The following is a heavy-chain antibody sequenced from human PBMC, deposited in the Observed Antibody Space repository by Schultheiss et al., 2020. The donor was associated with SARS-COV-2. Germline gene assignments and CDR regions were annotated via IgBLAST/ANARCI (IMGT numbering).Heavy chain of an antibody. Sequence: GESLKISCAASGFTFSSYEMNWVRQAPGKGLEWVSYISSSGSTIYYADSVKGRFTISRDNAKNTLYLQMNSLRAEDTAVYYCTREGVSGGGMDVWGQGTTVTVSS. V-gene: IGHV3-48*03. CDR3: TREGVSGGGMDV. CDR2: ISSSGSTI. J-gene: IGHJ6*02. D-gene: IGHD3-16*01. CDR1: GFTFSSYE.